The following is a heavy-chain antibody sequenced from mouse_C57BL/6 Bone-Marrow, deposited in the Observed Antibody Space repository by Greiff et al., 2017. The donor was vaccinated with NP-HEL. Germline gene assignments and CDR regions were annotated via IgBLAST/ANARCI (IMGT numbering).Heavy chain of an antibody. CDR1: GYTFTSYW. J-gene: IGHJ1*03. Sequence: QVQLQQPGAELVKPGASVKLSCKASGYTFTSYWMQWVKQRPGQGLEWIGEIDPSDSYTNYNQKFKGKATLTVDTSSLTAFLPLRSLTSEDSAVYYCERQGRFYWYFDVWGTGTTVTVSS. V-gene: IGHV1-50*01. D-gene: IGHD1-1*01. CDR2: IDPSDSYT. CDR3: ERQGRFYWYFDV.